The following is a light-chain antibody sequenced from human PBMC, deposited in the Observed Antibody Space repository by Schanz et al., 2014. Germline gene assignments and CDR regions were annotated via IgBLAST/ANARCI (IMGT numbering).Light chain of an antibody. V-gene: IGLV2-14*03. CDR1: SSDVGTYNY. J-gene: IGLJ2*01. CDR3: CSYAGSSTP. CDR2: DVS. Sequence: QSALTQPASVSGSPGQSITISCTGTSSDVGTYNYVSWYQHHPGKAPKLMIYDVSDRPSGVSNRFSGSKSGNTASLTISGLQAEDEADYYCCSYAGSSTPFGGGTKLTVL.